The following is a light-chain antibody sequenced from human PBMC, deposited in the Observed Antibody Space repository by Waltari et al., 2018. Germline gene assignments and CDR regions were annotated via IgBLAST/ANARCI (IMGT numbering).Light chain of an antibody. CDR2: AAS. J-gene: IGKJ4*01. CDR3: QQYRHWPLA. Sequence: ETVMTQSPATLSVSPGERVTLSCRASQTIVDNLAWYQQRPGQPPRLLIYAASTRATGVPARFSGGGSGTEFTLTISSLQSEDFAVYYLQQYRHWPLAFGGGTKVEI. V-gene: IGKV3-15*01. CDR1: QTIVDN.